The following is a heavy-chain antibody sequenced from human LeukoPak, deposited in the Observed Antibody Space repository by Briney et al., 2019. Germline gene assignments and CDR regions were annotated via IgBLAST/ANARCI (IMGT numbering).Heavy chain of an antibody. CDR3: ATLDITLVRGLIMVEAFNI. D-gene: IGHD3-10*01. V-gene: IGHV4-59*08. Sequence: SETLSLTCTVSGGSISSYYWSWIRQPPGKGLEWIRYIYYSGSTNYNPSLKSRVTISVDTSKKQFSLKMSSVTAADTAVYYCATLDITLVRGLIMVEAFNIWGQGTMVTVSS. CDR1: GGSISSYY. CDR2: IYYSGST. J-gene: IGHJ3*02.